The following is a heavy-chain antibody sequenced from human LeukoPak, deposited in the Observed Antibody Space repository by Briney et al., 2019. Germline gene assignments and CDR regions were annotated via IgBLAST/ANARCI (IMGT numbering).Heavy chain of an antibody. Sequence: GGSLRLSCAASGFAVNDNYMGWVRQAPGKGLDWVSLIYSGGDTYYADAVKGRFTISRDNSKNTDYLQMNSLRPDDTATYYCARAILLTGSEYYFDSWGQGTVVTVSS. CDR3: ARAILLTGSEYYFDS. D-gene: IGHD3-9*01. CDR2: IYSGGDT. V-gene: IGHV3-53*01. CDR1: GFAVNDNY. J-gene: IGHJ4*02.